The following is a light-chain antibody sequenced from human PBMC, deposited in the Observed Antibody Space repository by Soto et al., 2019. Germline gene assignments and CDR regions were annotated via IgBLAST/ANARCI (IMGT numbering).Light chain of an antibody. CDR3: QQYKEWPMYS. J-gene: IGKJ2*03. Sequence: DIQMTQSPSSLSASVGARVTLTCGASQGISNYLAWYPTKPGRVPRLMIYAASTLQSGVPSRFSGSGSGTEFTLTISSLQSEDFAVYDCQQYKEWPMYSVGQGTKVDI. CDR1: QGISNY. V-gene: IGKV1-27*01. CDR2: AAS.